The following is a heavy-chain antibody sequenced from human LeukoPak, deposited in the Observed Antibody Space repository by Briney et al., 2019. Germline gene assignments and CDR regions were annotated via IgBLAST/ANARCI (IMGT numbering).Heavy chain of an antibody. J-gene: IGHJ6*04. V-gene: IGHV3-30*03. CDR3: ARGSRREYQLRY. D-gene: IGHD2-2*01. Sequence: GGSLRLSCAASGFTFINYGMQWVRQAPDKGLEWVAVISHDGTVKYYAESVKGRFTISRDQAMNTLYLQMNSLRVEDTAVYYCARGSRREYQLRYWGKGTTVTVSS. CDR1: GFTFINYG. CDR2: ISHDGTVK.